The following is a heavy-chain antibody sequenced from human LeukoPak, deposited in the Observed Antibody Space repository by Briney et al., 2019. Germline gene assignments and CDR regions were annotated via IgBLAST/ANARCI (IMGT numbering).Heavy chain of an antibody. D-gene: IGHD1-26*01. J-gene: IGHJ5*02. V-gene: IGHV3-23*01. CDR1: GFTFSNYA. Sequence: GGSLRLSCADSGFTFSNYAMSWVRQAPGNGLEWVSGVSDSGRSACYAASVPGRFIISRDNSKNTLYLQMNSLRVEDTAAYFCAQNQWEFPAWGQGTLVTVSS. CDR2: VSDSGRSA. CDR3: AQNQWEFPA.